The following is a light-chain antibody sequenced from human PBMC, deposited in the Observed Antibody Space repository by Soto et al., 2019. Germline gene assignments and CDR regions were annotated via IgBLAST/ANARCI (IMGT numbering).Light chain of an antibody. Sequence: QSALTQPASVSGSPGQSITISCTGTSSDVGNYNLVAWYQQYSGKAPKLLIYEGSKRPSGVSNRFSGSKSGNTASLTISGLQAEDEADYHCCSYAGSSTWVFGGGTKLTVL. J-gene: IGLJ3*02. CDR3: CSYAGSSTWV. CDR1: SSDVGNYNL. CDR2: EGS. V-gene: IGLV2-23*01.